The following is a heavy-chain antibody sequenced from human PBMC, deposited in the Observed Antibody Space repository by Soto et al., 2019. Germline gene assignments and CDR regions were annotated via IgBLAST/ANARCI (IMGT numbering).Heavy chain of an antibody. Sequence: RGSWKGSGYGCRSYGISCLRQAPGQGLEWMGWISAYNGNTNYAQKLQGRVTMTTDTSTSTAYMELRSLRSDDTAVYYCARAGVTAAGTRYFQHWGQGTLVTVSS. CDR3: ARAGVTAAGTRYFQH. CDR2: ISAYNGNT. CDR1: GYGCRSYG. V-gene: IGHV1-18*01. J-gene: IGHJ1*01. D-gene: IGHD6-13*01.